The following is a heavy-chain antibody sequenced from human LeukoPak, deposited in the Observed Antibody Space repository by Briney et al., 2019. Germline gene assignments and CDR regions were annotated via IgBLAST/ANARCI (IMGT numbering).Heavy chain of an antibody. J-gene: IGHJ3*02. D-gene: IGHD1-26*01. Sequence: ASVKVSCKASGYTFTSYYMHWVRQPPVQGLEWMGIINPSGGSTSYAQKFQGRVTMTRDMSTSTVYMELSSLRSEDTAVYYCARELVGAGAFDIWGQGTMVTVSS. V-gene: IGHV1-46*01. CDR2: INPSGGST. CDR3: ARELVGAGAFDI. CDR1: GYTFTSYY.